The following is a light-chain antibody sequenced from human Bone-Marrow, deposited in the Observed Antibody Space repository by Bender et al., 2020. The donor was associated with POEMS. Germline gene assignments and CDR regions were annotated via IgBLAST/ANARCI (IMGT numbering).Light chain of an antibody. CDR2: EVA. Sequence: QSALTQPASVSGSPGQSITISCTGTSSDVGSYTPVSWYQQHPGQAPKLMIYEVAARPSGVSNRFSGSKSGSTASLTISGLRAEDEADYYCCSYAGSGTFIFGGGPEVTVL. J-gene: IGLJ2*01. V-gene: IGLV2-23*02. CDR3: CSYAGSGTFI. CDR1: SSDVGSYTP.